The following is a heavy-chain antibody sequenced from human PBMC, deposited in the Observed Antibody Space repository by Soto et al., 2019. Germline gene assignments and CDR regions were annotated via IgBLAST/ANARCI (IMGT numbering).Heavy chain of an antibody. J-gene: IGHJ6*02. CDR3: ASESLSTGHYYYYGMDV. D-gene: IGHD4-4*01. CDR2: INPSGGST. CDR1: GYTFTSYY. Sequence: QVQLVQSGAEVKKPGASVKVSCKASGYTFTSYYMHWVRQAPGQGLEWMGIINPSGGSTSYAQKLQGRVTMTRDTSTSTVYMELSSLRSEDTAVYYCASESLSTGHYYYYGMDVWGQGTTVTVSS. V-gene: IGHV1-46*04.